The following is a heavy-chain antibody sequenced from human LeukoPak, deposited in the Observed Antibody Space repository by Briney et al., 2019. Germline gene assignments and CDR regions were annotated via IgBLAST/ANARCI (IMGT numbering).Heavy chain of an antibody. CDR2: INHSGST. Sequence: SETLSLTCAVYGGSFSGYYWSWIRQPPGKGLEWIGEINHSGSTNYNPSLKSRVTISVDTSKNQFSLKLSSVTAADTAVYYCARGRGITMVRGVKRMYNWFDPLGPGNPGHRLL. CDR1: GGSFSGYY. CDR3: ARGRGITMVRGVKRMYNWFDP. J-gene: IGHJ5*02. D-gene: IGHD3-10*01. V-gene: IGHV4-34*01.